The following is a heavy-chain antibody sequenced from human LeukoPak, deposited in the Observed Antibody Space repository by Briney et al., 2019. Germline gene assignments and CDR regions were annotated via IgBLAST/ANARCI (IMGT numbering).Heavy chain of an antibody. Sequence: SETLSLTCSVFFGSFSGYYWSWIRQPPGKGLEWIGEINHSGSTNYNPSLKSRVTISVDTSKNQFSLKLSSVTAADTAVYYCARGPGYVWGSYPPKNWGQGTLVTVSS. J-gene: IGHJ4*02. CDR2: INHSGST. CDR3: ARGPGYVWGSYPPKN. V-gene: IGHV4-34*01. D-gene: IGHD3-16*02. CDR1: FGSFSGYY.